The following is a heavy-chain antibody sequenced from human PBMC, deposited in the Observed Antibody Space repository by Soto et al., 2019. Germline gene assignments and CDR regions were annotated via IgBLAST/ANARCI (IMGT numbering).Heavy chain of an antibody. CDR3: AKIRWTISLQEEDAI. Sequence: QVQLVQSGAEVKKPGSSVKVSCKSSGDTFGSYAISWVRQAPGQGLEWMGGVIPIFGTPHYAQKFHGRVTITADIPTSTAYLELSSLKSADTVVYYCAKIRWTISLQEEDAIWGQGTLVTVSS. D-gene: IGHD2-15*01. V-gene: IGHV1-69*06. J-gene: IGHJ4*02. CDR2: VIPIFGTP. CDR1: GDTFGSYA.